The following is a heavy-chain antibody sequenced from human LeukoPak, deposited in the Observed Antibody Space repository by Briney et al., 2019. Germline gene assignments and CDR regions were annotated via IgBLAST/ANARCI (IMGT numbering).Heavy chain of an antibody. D-gene: IGHD3-22*01. V-gene: IGHV4-39*07. CDR2: IYYSGYT. CDR3: ARDRVVITRDFDY. CDR1: GGSISSSSYY. Sequence: SETLSLTCTVSGGSISSSSYYWGWIRQPPGKGLEWIGTIYYSGYTYYNPSLKSRVTISVDTSKNQFSLKLSSVTAADTAVYYCARDRVVITRDFDYWGQGTLVTVSS. J-gene: IGHJ4*02.